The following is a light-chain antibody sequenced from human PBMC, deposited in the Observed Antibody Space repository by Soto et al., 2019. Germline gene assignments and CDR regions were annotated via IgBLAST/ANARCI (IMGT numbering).Light chain of an antibody. Sequence: EIVLTQSPGTLSLSPGERATLSCRASQSVSSSYLAWYQQKPGQAPRLLIYGASSRATGIPDRFSVSASGTDFTLTISRREPEDFAVYYCQHYGTSAIFGPGTKVDIK. CDR2: GAS. CDR1: QSVSSSY. V-gene: IGKV3-20*01. J-gene: IGKJ3*01. CDR3: QHYGTSAI.